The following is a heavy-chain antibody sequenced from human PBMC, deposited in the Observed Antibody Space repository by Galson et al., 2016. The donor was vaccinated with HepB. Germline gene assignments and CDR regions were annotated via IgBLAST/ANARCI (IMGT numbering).Heavy chain of an antibody. D-gene: IGHD1-26*01. CDR2: INVSNGYT. CDR3: ARVGRVGHRFSAAWLEP. CDR1: GYSLSDYA. J-gene: IGHJ5*02. V-gene: IGHV1-3*01. Sequence: SVKVSCKASGYSLSDYAMHWVRQAPGQRLEWMGWINVSNGYTKYSQKFQGRVTITRDTSPNIAYMELSSLRAEDTAVYYCARVGRVGHRFSAAWLEPWGQGTLVTVSA.